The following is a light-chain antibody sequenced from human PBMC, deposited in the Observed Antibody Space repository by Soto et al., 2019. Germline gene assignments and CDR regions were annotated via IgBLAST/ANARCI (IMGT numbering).Light chain of an antibody. CDR2: DAS. V-gene: IGKV3-11*01. CDR3: QQRSNWPIT. Sequence: EIVLTQSPATLSLSPGERATLSCRASQSVSSYLAWYQQKPGQAPRLLIYDASNSATGIPARFSGSGSGTDFTLTISSLEPEDFAVSYCQQRSNWPITFGQGTRLEIK. J-gene: IGKJ5*01. CDR1: QSVSSY.